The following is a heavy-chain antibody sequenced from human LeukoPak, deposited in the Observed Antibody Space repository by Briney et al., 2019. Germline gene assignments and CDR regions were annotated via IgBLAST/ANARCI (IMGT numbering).Heavy chain of an antibody. CDR3: ARVRAGYCTSTSCYTGMDV. V-gene: IGHV3-11*06. J-gene: IGHJ6*02. D-gene: IGHD2-2*01. CDR1: GFTFSDYY. Sequence: GGSLRLSCAASGFTFSDYYMSWIRQAPGKGLEWVSYISSSSSYTNYADSVKGRFTISRDNAKNSLYLQMNSLRAEDTAVYYCARVRAGYCTSTSCYTGMDVWGQGTTVTVSS. CDR2: ISSSSSYT.